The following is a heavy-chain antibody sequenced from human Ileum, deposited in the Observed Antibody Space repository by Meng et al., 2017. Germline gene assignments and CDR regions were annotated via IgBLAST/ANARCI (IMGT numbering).Heavy chain of an antibody. V-gene: IGHV1-46*01. CDR2: INPSGGST. Sequence: ASVKVSCKASGYTFTSYYMHWVRQAPGQGLEWMGIINPSGGSTSYAQKFQGRVTMTRDTPTSTVYMELSSLRSEDTAVYYCAREPRWSMTTVTTYDYWGQGTLVTVSS. J-gene: IGHJ4*02. D-gene: IGHD4-17*01. CDR1: GYTFTSYY. CDR3: AREPRWSMTTVTTYDY.